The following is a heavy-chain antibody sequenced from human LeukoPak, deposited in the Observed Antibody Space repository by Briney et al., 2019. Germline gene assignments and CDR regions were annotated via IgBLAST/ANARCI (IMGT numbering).Heavy chain of an antibody. CDR2: MNPNSGNT. D-gene: IGHD6-19*01. V-gene: IGHV1-8*02. Sequence: ASVKVSCKASGYTFTGYYMHWVRQATGQGLEWMGWMNPNSGNTGYAQKFQGRVTMTRNTSISTAYMELSSLRSEDTAVYYCARGLTVAGKDHGYWGQGTLVTVSS. J-gene: IGHJ4*02. CDR1: GYTFTGYY. CDR3: ARGLTVAGKDHGY.